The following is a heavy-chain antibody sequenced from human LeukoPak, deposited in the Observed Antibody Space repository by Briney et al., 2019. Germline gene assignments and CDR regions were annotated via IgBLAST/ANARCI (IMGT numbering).Heavy chain of an antibody. CDR3: AREIGYYDSSGYYTGDAFDI. V-gene: IGHV3-21*01. Sequence: PGGFLRLSCSASGFTFSSYSMNWVRQAPGKGLEWVSSISSSSSYIYHADSVKGLFPISRDNAKSSLYLQMNSLRAEDTAVYYCAREIGYYDSSGYYTGDAFDIWGQGTMVTVSS. CDR2: ISSSSSYI. D-gene: IGHD3-22*01. CDR1: GFTFSSYS. J-gene: IGHJ3*02.